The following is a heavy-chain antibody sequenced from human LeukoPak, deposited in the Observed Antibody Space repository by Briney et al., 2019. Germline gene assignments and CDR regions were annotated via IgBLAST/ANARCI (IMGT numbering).Heavy chain of an antibody. Sequence: GGSLRLSCAASGFIFSNYNMNWVRQAPGKGLEWLSLISSGSSTIYYADSVKGRFTISRDNAKNSLYLQMNSLKAEDTAVYYCVRDTIGDWNYDRWTYDFDYWGQGTLVTVSS. D-gene: IGHD1-7*01. J-gene: IGHJ4*02. V-gene: IGHV3-48*01. CDR3: VRDTIGDWNYDRWTYDFDY. CDR1: GFIFSNYN. CDR2: ISSGSSTI.